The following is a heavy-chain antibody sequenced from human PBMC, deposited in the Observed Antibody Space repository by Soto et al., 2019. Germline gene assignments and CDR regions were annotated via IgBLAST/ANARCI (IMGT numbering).Heavy chain of an antibody. CDR3: ARGTPTVTTGGYYFDY. V-gene: IGHV1-69*02. D-gene: IGHD4-4*01. Sequence: QVQLVQSGAEVKKPGSSVKVSCKASGGTFSSYTISWVRQAPGQGLEWMGRIIPILGIANYAQKFQGRVRITADKSTSTAYMGLSRLRSEDTAVYYCARGTPTVTTGGYYFDYWGQGTLVTVSS. CDR2: IIPILGIA. J-gene: IGHJ4*02. CDR1: GGTFSSYT.